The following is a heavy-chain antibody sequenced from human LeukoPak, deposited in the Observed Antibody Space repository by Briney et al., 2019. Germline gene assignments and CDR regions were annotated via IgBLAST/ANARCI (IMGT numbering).Heavy chain of an antibody. V-gene: IGHV3-33*01. D-gene: IGHD4-23*01. CDR2: IWYDGSNK. CDR1: GFTFSSYG. J-gene: IGHJ4*02. Sequence: GRSLRLSCAASGFTFSSYGMHWVRQAPGKGLEWVAVIWYDGSNKYYADSVKGRFTISRDNGKNTLFLQMNSLRAEDAAVYYCVRGNDYGGPHYWGQGTLVTVSS. CDR3: VRGNDYGGPHY.